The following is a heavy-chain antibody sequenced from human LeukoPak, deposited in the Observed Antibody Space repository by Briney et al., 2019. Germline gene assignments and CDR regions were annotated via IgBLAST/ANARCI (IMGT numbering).Heavy chain of an antibody. D-gene: IGHD6-19*01. Sequence: GGSLRLSCEASGFTFDDYAMHWVRQAPGKGLEWVSGISWNSGSIDYVASVKGRFTISRDSAKNSLYLQMNGLRAEDTTLYYCVKGKVAGRGYFDYWGQGTLVTVSS. V-gene: IGHV3-9*01. CDR3: VKGKVAGRGYFDY. J-gene: IGHJ4*02. CDR1: GFTFDDYA. CDR2: ISWNSGSI.